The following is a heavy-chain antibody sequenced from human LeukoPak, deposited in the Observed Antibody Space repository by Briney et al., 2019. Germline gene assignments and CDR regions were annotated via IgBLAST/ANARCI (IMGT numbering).Heavy chain of an antibody. V-gene: IGHV3-48*04. CDR1: GFTFSGCS. D-gene: IGHD3-10*01. CDR2: ISSSSSTI. CDR3: TSGSHQFFDY. Sequence: GGSLRLSCAASGFTFSGCSMNWVRQAPGKGLEWVSYISSSSSTIYYADSVKGRFTISRDNAKNSLYLQMNSLRAEDTAVYYCTSGSHQFFDYWGQGTLVTVSS. J-gene: IGHJ4*02.